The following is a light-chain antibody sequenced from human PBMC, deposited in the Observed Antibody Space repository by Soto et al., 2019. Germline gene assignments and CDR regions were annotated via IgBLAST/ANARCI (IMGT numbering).Light chain of an antibody. CDR2: GAS. V-gene: IGKV3-20*01. CDR1: QSVGSSY. J-gene: IGKJ1*01. Sequence: EIVLTQSPGTLSLSPGERATLSCRASQSVGSSYLAWYLQKPGQAPRLLIYGASDRATGIPDRFSGSGSGTEFTLTISSLQPDDFATYYCQHYNSYSYAFGQGTKVELK. CDR3: QHYNSYSYA.